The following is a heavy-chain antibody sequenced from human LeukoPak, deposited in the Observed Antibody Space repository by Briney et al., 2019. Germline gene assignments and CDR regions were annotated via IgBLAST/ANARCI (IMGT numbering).Heavy chain of an antibody. CDR2: IYYSGST. V-gene: IGHV4-59*01. CDR1: GGSISSYY. Sequence: SETLSLTCTVSGGSISSYYWSWIRQPPGKGLEWIGYIYYSGSTNYNPSLKSRVTISVDTSKNQFSLKLSSVTAADTAVYYCARGGGYEDYFDYWGQGTLVTVSS. D-gene: IGHD5-12*01. CDR3: ARGGGYEDYFDY. J-gene: IGHJ4*02.